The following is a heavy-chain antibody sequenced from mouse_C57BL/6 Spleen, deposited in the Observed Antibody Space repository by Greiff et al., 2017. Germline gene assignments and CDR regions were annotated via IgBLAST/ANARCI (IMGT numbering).Heavy chain of an antibody. V-gene: IGHV3-6*01. CDR2: ISYDGSN. CDR1: GYSITSGYY. Sequence: ESGPGLVKPSQSLSLTCSVTGYSITSGYYWNWIRQFPGNKLEWMGYISYDGSNNYNPSLKNRISITRDTSKNQFFLKLNSVTTEDTATYYCARVLTGFIFDYWGQGTTLTVSS. J-gene: IGHJ2*01. D-gene: IGHD4-1*01. CDR3: ARVLTGFIFDY.